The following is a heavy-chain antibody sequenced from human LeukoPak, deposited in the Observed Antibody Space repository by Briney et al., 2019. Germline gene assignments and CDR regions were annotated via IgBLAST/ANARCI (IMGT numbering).Heavy chain of an antibody. CDR3: ARDSEANLED. J-gene: IGHJ4*02. CDR1: GFTFSSYG. CDR2: IWYDGSNK. D-gene: IGHD3-3*01. V-gene: IGHV3-33*01. Sequence: GGSLRLSCAASGFTFSSYGMHWVRQAPGKGLEWVAVIWYDGSNKYYADSVKGRFTISRDNSKNPLSLQMNSLRAEDTAVYYCARDSEANLEDWGQGTLVTVSS.